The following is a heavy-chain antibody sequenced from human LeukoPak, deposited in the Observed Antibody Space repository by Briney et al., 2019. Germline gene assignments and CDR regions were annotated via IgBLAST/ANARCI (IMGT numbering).Heavy chain of an antibody. CDR3: ARDWMSHDYGDYVNED. CDR2: ISYDGSHK. J-gene: IGHJ4*02. V-gene: IGHV3-30*14. D-gene: IGHD4-17*01. CDR1: GFTFSSYA. Sequence: PGGSLRLSCAASGFTFSSYAMHWVRQAPGKGLEWVALISYDGSHKYYADSVKGRFTISRDNSKNTLYLQMNSLRAEDTAVYYCARDWMSHDYGDYVNEDWGQVTLVTVSS.